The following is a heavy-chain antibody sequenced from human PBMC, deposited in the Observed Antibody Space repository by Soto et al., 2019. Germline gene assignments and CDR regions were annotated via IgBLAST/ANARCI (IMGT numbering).Heavy chain of an antibody. CDR2: IVPSVPVT. D-gene: IGHD3-22*01. CDR1: GGSISSHA. CDR3: AREVGAGGPHIGYYYFAMDV. V-gene: IGHV1-69*17. J-gene: IGHJ6*01. Sequence: QVQLVQSGAEVKKPGASVKVSCKASGGSISSHAICWVRQAPGQGLEWMGGIVPSVPVTNYAQNFEGRVTVTADQSTNTVHMELTSLRIEDTAVYFCAREVGAGGPHIGYYYFAMDVWGQGTPVTVSS.